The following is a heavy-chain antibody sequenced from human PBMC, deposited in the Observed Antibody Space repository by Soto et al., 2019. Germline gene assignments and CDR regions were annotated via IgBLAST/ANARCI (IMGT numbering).Heavy chain of an antibody. CDR2: IWYDGSNK. Sequence: QVQLVESGGGVVQPGRSLRLSCAASGFTFSSYGMHWVRQAPGKGLEWVAVIWYDGSNKYYADSVKGRFTISRVNSKNTLYLQMNSLRAEDKAVYYCARDVDYYDSSGYSDWGQGTLVNGSS. V-gene: IGHV3-33*01. CDR3: ARDVDYYDSSGYSD. J-gene: IGHJ4*02. CDR1: GFTFSSYG. D-gene: IGHD3-22*01.